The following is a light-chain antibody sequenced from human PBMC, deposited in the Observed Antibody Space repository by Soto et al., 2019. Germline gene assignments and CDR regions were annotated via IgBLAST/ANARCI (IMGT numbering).Light chain of an antibody. CDR1: QGISSY. CDR3: QQYYSYPLT. J-gene: IGKJ4*01. Sequence: IRMTQSPSSFSASTGDRVTITCRASQGISSYLAWYQQKPGKAPKLLIYAASTLQSGVPSRFSGSGSGTDFTLTISCLQSEDFATYYCQQYYSYPLTFGGGTKVDIK. CDR2: AAS. V-gene: IGKV1-8*01.